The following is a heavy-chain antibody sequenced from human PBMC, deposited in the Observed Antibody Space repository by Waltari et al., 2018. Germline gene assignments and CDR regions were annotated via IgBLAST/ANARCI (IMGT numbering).Heavy chain of an antibody. V-gene: IGHV1-69-2*01. D-gene: IGHD1-26*01. CDR3: ATWFSNAKGGATRADAFDI. CDR2: VDPEDGET. CDR1: GYTFTDYY. Sequence: EVQLVQSGAEVKKPGATVKISCKASGYTFTDYYMHWVQQAPGKGLEWMGLVDPEDGETIYAEKFQGRVTITADTSTDTAYMELSSLRSEDTAVYYCATWFSNAKGGATRADAFDIWGQGTMVTVSS. J-gene: IGHJ3*02.